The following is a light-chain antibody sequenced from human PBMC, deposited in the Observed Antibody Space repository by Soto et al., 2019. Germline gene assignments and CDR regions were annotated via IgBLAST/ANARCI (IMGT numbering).Light chain of an antibody. J-gene: IGKJ1*01. CDR2: AAS. CDR3: QKYNSAPRT. Sequence: DIQMNQSPSSLSASVGDRVTITCRASQDISNYLAWYQQKPGKVPKLLIYAASTLQSGVPSRFSGSGSGTDFTLTISSLQPEDVATYYCQKYNSAPRTFGQGTKVEIK. CDR1: QDISNY. V-gene: IGKV1-27*01.